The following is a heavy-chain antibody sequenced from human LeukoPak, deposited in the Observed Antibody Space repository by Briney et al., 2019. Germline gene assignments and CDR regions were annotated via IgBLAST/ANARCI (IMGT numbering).Heavy chain of an antibody. CDR2: ITSSSSYI. CDR1: GFTFNTYS. CDR3: AIKYYDTSGYQDYYYYMDV. D-gene: IGHD3-22*01. J-gene: IGHJ6*03. Sequence: GGSLRLSCAASGFTFNTYSMNWVRQAPGKGLEWVSSITSSSSYIYHADSVKGRFTISRDNAKNSLYLQMNSLRAEDTAVYYCAIKYYDTSGYQDYYYYMDVWGKGTTVTVSS. V-gene: IGHV3-21*01.